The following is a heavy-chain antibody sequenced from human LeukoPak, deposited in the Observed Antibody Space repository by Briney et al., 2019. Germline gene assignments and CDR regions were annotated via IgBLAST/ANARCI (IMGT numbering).Heavy chain of an antibody. V-gene: IGHV1-18*01. CDR3: ARDSGIAVAGTMRDYYYYMDV. Sequence: ASVKVSCKASGYTFTSYGISWVRQAPGQGLEWMGWISAYNGNTNYAQKLQGRVTMTTDTSTSTAYMELRSLRSDDTAVYYCARDSGIAVAGTMRDYYYYMDVWGKGTTVTVSS. CDR1: GYTFTSYG. CDR2: ISAYNGNT. D-gene: IGHD6-19*01. J-gene: IGHJ6*03.